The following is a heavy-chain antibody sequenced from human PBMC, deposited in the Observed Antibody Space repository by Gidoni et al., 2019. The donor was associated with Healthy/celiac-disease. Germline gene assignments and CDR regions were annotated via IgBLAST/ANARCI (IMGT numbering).Heavy chain of an antibody. Sequence: QVQLQESGPGLGKPSGALPLTCAVSGGSISSGNWWTRVRQPPGTGLEWIGEIYHGGSTNYTPSLKSRVTISVDKSKNQFSLKLSSVTAADTAVYSCVGGSRSSWYGAEYFQHWGQGTLVTVSS. D-gene: IGHD6-13*01. CDR3: VGGSRSSWYGAEYFQH. J-gene: IGHJ1*01. CDR2: IYHGGST. V-gene: IGHV4-4*02. CDR1: GGSISSGNW.